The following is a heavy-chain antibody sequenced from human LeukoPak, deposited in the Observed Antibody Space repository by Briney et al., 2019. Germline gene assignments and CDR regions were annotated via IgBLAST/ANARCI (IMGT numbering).Heavy chain of an antibody. Sequence: SETLSLTCGVSGGSISSYYWSWIRQPPGKGLEWIGYIYYSGSTNYNPSLKSRVTISVDTSKNQFSLKLTSVAAADTAVYYCARVGGYASPFDPWGQGTLVTVSS. CDR1: GGSISSYY. CDR2: IYYSGST. CDR3: ARVGGYASPFDP. D-gene: IGHD5-18*01. V-gene: IGHV4-59*12. J-gene: IGHJ5*02.